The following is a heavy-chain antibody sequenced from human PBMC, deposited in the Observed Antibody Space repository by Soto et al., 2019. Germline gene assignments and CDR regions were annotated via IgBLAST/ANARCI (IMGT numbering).Heavy chain of an antibody. D-gene: IGHD6-19*01. Sequence: GASVKVSCKVSGYTLTELSMHWVRQAPGKGLEWMGGFDPEDGETNYAQKFQGRVTMTKDTSTSTAYMELRSLRSDDTAVYYCARDKDHRIAVAGTYVFDIWGQGTMVTVSS. J-gene: IGHJ3*02. V-gene: IGHV1-24*01. CDR3: ARDKDHRIAVAGTYVFDI. CDR2: FDPEDGET. CDR1: GYTLTELS.